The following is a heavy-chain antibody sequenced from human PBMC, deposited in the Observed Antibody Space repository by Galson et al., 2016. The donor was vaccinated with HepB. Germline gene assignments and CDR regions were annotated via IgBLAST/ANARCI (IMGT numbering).Heavy chain of an antibody. CDR1: GGTFSNYA. CDR3: ARWDAGTTGDYYYYGMDV. D-gene: IGHD1-1*01. CDR2: IIPFFGTP. V-gene: IGHV1-69*13. J-gene: IGHJ6*02. Sequence: SVKVSCKASGGTFSNYAITWVRQAPGQRLEWMGGIIPFFGTPDYPQKFEGRVTITADESTSTAYMELRSLRSEDTAVYYCARWDAGTTGDYYYYGMDVWGQGTTVTVSS.